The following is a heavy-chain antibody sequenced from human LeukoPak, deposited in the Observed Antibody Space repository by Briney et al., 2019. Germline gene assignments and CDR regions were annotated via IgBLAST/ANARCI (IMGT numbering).Heavy chain of an antibody. D-gene: IGHD4-17*01. J-gene: IGHJ4*02. CDR1: GYTFTGYY. Sequence: ASVKVSCKPSGYTFTGYYLHWVRQAPGQGLEWMGWIYPYTGGTDSAQKFQGRITMTRDTSISTAYMELSRLRSDDTAVYYCARYYGEAPPYWGQGTLVIVSS. CDR3: ARYYGEAPPY. CDR2: IYPYTGGT. V-gene: IGHV1-2*02.